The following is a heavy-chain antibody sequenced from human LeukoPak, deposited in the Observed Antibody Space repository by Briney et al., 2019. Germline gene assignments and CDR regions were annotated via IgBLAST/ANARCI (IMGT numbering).Heavy chain of an antibody. CDR3: ARGNWNYNWFDP. Sequence: PSETLSLTCTVSGGSLSSSDYYWGWIRQPPGTGLEWIASIYYSGSTYYSPSLKSRVTISKDASKNQFSLKLSSVTAADTAVYYCARGNWNYNWFDPWGQGTLVTVSS. CDR1: GGSLSSSDYY. D-gene: IGHD1-7*01. CDR2: IYYSGST. J-gene: IGHJ5*02. V-gene: IGHV4-39*01.